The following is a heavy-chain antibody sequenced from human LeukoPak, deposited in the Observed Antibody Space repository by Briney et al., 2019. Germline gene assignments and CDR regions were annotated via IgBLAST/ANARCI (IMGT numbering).Heavy chain of an antibody. CDR1: GYTFTSYY. CDR2: INPSGGST. V-gene: IGHV1-46*01. Sequence: ASVKVSCKASGYTFTSYYMHWVRQAPGQGLEWMGIINPSGGSTSYAQKFQGRVTMTRDTSTSKFYLELSSLRSEDTAVYYGARDWTYYKDSSGVDYGAREPWSPSPQ. D-gene: IGHD3-22*01. CDR3: ARDWTYYKDSSGVDY. J-gene: IGHJ4*02.